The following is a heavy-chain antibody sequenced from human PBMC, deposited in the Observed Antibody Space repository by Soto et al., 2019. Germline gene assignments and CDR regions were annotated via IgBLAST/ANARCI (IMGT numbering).Heavy chain of an antibody. CDR2: ISSNGGST. V-gene: IGHV3-64*01. J-gene: IGHJ6*02. CDR1: GFTLSSYA. CDR3: AIGIFDSYGMAV. Sequence: EVQLVESGGGLVQPGGSLRLSCAASGFTLSSYAMHWVRQAPGKGLEYVSVISSNGGSTYYANSVKGRFTISRDNSKNTMYRQMGSLRAEDMAVYYCAIGIFDSYGMAVGGQGTTVTVSS. D-gene: IGHD2-15*01.